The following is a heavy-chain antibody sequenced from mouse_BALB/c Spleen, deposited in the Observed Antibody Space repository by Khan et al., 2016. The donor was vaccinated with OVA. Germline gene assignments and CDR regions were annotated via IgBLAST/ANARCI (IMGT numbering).Heavy chain of an antibody. CDR2: VSSGGHYT. D-gene: IGHD1-1*01. J-gene: IGHJ3*01. V-gene: IGHV5-6*01. CDR1: GFTFSTYG. CDR3: ARIAYYDDSEGFAY. Sequence: EVELVESGGDLVKPGGSLKLSCAASGFTFSTYGMSWVRQTPDKRLEWVATVSSGGHYTYYPDTVKGRFTISRDNVKNTLYLQMSSLKSEDTAMFYCARIAYYDDSEGFAYWGQGTLVTVSA.